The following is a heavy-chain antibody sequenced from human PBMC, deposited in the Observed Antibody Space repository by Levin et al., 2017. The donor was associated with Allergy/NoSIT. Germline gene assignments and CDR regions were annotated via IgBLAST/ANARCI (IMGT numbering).Heavy chain of an antibody. CDR2: IFSNDEK. Sequence: SGPTLVKPPETLTLTCTVSGFSLSNARMGVSWIRQPPGKALEWLAHIFSNDEKSYSTSLKSRLTISKDTSKSQVVLTMTNMDPVDTATYYCARIIRGIDSSSSGYYYYYYMDVWGKGTTVTVSS. V-gene: IGHV2-26*01. D-gene: IGHD6-6*01. CDR3: ARIIRGIDSSSSGYYYYYYMDV. J-gene: IGHJ6*03. CDR1: GFSLSNARMG.